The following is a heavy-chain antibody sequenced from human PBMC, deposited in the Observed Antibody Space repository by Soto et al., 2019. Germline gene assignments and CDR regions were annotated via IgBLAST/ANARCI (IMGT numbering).Heavy chain of an antibody. CDR1: GYTFSGYY. J-gene: IGHJ3*02. D-gene: IGHD3-16*02. CDR2: INPKSGGT. CDR3: ARDGTRYSPFDI. V-gene: IGHV1-2*02. Sequence: ASVKVSCKASGYTFSGYYMHWVRQAPGQGLEWMGWINPKSGGTKYAQKFQGRVTMARXXXXXXAXMXLXRXTSDXTAVYFCARDGTRYSPFDIWGQGTMVTVSS.